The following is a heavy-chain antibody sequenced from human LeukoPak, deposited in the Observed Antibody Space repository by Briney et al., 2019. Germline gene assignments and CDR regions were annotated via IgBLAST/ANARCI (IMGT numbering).Heavy chain of an antibody. CDR2: ISGSGGST. Sequence: PGGSLRLSCAASGFTFSSYAMSWVRQAPGKGLEWVSAISGSGGSTYYADSVKGRFTISRDNSKNTLYLQMNSLRAEDTAVYYCAKFTTYYYGSGSYYDYWGQGTLVTVSS. V-gene: IGHV3-23*01. J-gene: IGHJ4*02. CDR1: GFTFSSYA. CDR3: AKFTTYYYGSGSYYDY. D-gene: IGHD3-10*01.